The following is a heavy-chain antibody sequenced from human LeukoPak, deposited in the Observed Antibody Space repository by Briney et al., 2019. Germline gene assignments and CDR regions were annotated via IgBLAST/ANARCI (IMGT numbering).Heavy chain of an antibody. Sequence: SVKVSCEASGYTFTGYYMHWVRQAPGQGLEWMGWINPNSGGTNYAQKFQGRVTMTRDTSISTAYMELSRLRSDDTAVYYCARDLLVGATSGNYWGQGTLVTVSS. CDR2: INPNSGGT. J-gene: IGHJ4*02. CDR1: GYTFTGYY. D-gene: IGHD1-26*01. CDR3: ARDLLVGATSGNY. V-gene: IGHV1-2*02.